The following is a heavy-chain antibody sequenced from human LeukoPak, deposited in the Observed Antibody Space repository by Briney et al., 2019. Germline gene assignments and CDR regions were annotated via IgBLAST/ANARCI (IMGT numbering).Heavy chain of an antibody. V-gene: IGHV3-23*01. J-gene: IGHJ4*02. CDR3: AKDYRLEVYVYYFDY. CDR2: TSGSGGST. Sequence: GGSLRLSCAASGFTFSSYAMSWVRQAPGKGLEWVSATSGSGGSTYYADSVKGRFTISRDNSKNTLYLQMNSLRAEDTAVYYCAKDYRLEVYVYYFDYWGQGTLVTVSS. D-gene: IGHD5/OR15-5a*01. CDR1: GFTFSSYA.